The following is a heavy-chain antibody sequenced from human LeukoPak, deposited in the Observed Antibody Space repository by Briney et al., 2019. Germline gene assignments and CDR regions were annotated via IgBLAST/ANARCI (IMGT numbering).Heavy chain of an antibody. J-gene: IGHJ3*01. CDR2: IWYDGNDK. CDR3: ARDMWRNGYSNTFNL. CDR1: GFTFITYA. V-gene: IGHV3-33*01. D-gene: IGHD3-22*01. Sequence: GRSLRLSCAASGFTFITYAMHWVRQAPGKGLEWVAVIWYDGNDKYYADSVKGRFTICRDNSKNTLDLQMNSLRAEDTAVYYCARDMWRNGYSNTFNLWGQGTMVTVSS.